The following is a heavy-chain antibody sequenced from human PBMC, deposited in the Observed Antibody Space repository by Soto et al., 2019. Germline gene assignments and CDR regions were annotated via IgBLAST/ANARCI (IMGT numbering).Heavy chain of an antibody. V-gene: IGHV3-7*05. J-gene: IGHJ6*02. CDR3: ARDWGAPGRGSALGYYYHFGMDV. Sequence: PGGSLRLSCAASGFTFSTYWMNWVRQAPGKGLQWVANIKEDGSEEYYVDSVKGRFTISRDNAKNSLYLDMNSLRGEDTAVYYCARDWGAPGRGSALGYYYHFGMDVWGQGTTVTVSS. CDR2: IKEDGSEE. D-gene: IGHD6-13*01. CDR1: GFTFSTYW.